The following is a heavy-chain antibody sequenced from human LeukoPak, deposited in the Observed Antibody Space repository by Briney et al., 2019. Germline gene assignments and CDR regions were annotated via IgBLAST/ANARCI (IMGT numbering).Heavy chain of an antibody. J-gene: IGHJ4*02. CDR1: GGTFSSYA. CDR3: ARDLGGSMSEYYFDY. CDR2: IIPIFGTA. Sequence: SVKVSCKASGGTFSSYAISWVRQAPGQGLEWMGRIIPIFGTANYAQKFQGRVTITTDESTSTAYMELSSLRSEDTAVYYCARDLGGSMSEYYFDYWGQGTLVTVSS. V-gene: IGHV1-69*05.